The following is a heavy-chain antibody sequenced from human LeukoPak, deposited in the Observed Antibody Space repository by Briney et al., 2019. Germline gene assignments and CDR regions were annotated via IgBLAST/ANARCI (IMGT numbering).Heavy chain of an antibody. J-gene: IGHJ4*02. V-gene: IGHV3-9*01. CDR2: ISWNSGSI. CDR1: GFTFDDYA. CDR3: AKAHSPSWYPYYFDY. D-gene: IGHD6-13*01. Sequence: PGGSLRLSCAASGFTFDDYAMHWVRQAPGKGLEWVSGISWNSGSIGYADSVKGRFTISRDNAKNSLYLQMNSLRAEDTALYYCAKAHSPSWYPYYFDYWGQGTLVTVSS.